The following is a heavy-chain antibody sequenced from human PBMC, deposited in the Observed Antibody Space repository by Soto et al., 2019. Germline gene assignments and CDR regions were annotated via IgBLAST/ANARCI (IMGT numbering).Heavy chain of an antibody. Sequence: GASVKVSCKASGYTFTNYGISWVRQAPGQGLEWMGWISAYNGNTNYAQKLQGRVTMTTNTSTSTAYMELRSLRSDDTAVYYCARDYDFWSGLTLKHYGMDVWGQGTTVTVSS. J-gene: IGHJ6*02. V-gene: IGHV1-18*01. D-gene: IGHD3-3*01. CDR2: ISAYNGNT. CDR3: ARDYDFWSGLTLKHYGMDV. CDR1: GYTFTNYG.